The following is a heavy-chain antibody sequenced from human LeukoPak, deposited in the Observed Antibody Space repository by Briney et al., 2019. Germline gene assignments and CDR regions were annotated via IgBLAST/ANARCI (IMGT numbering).Heavy chain of an antibody. CDR3: GRPDYLRHWSGGRCQSPLGALDP. Sequence: SETLSLTCTVSGGSLTSYYWSWIRQPPGRGLEYIGWIYYCGIADYNPSLKSRVTISVDTSKNQVSLEMRSMTAADTAVYYCGRPDYLRHWSGGRCQSPLGALDPWGQGTLVTVSS. CDR1: GGSLTSYY. D-gene: IGHD2-15*01. J-gene: IGHJ3*01. CDR2: IYYCGIA. V-gene: IGHV4-59*08.